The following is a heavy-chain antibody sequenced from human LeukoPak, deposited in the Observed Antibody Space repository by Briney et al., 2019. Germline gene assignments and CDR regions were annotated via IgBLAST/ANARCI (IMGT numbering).Heavy chain of an antibody. J-gene: IGHJ4*02. V-gene: IGHV3-30*03. CDR3: ARGGDIVVVHGSFFDY. CDR2: ISYDGSNK. CDR1: GFTFSSYG. D-gene: IGHD2-2*01. Sequence: GGSLRLSCAASGFTFSSYGMHWVRQAPGKGLEWVAVISYDGSNKYYADSVKGRFTISRDNSKNTLYLQMNSLRAEDTAVYYCARGGDIVVVHGSFFDYWGQGTLVTVSS.